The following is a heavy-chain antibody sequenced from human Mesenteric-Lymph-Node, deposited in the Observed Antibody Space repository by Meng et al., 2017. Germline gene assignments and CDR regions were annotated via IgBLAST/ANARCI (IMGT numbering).Heavy chain of an antibody. V-gene: IGHV4-30-4*01. CDR3: ARDSPGGYGYFDS. CDR1: DGFTTSTDYY. D-gene: IGHD5-12*01. CDR2: IHYSRTT. J-gene: IGHJ4*02. Sequence: LPQSCPGLSKPSQTLSLTGPVSDGFTTSTDYYWSWIRQPPGKGLEWIGYIHYSRTTYYNPSLKSRIAISLDTSKNQFSLNLNSVTAADAAVYYCARDSPGGYGYFDSRGQGTLVTVSS.